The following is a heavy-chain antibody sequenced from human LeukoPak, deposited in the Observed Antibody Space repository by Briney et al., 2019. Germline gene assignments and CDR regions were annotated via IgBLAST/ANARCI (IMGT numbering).Heavy chain of an antibody. CDR1: GFTFSSYA. Sequence: PGGSLRLSCAASGFTFSSYAMTWVRQAPGKGLEWVSIISTDSGVTTYYADSVKGRSAISRDNSKNTLYLQMNSLRVEDTAIYHCAKGMPMSILGWARFDPWGQGTLVTVSS. J-gene: IGHJ5*02. V-gene: IGHV3-23*01. CDR3: AKGMPMSILGWARFDP. CDR2: ISTDSGVTT. D-gene: IGHD6-19*01.